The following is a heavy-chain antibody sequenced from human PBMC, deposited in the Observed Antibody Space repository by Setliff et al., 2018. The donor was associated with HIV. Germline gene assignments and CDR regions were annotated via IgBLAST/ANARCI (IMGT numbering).Heavy chain of an antibody. CDR2: IFHSGDT. D-gene: IGHD6-6*01. CDR1: GVSVGSGDYY. V-gene: IGHV4-31*03. J-gene: IGHJ4*02. CDR3: ATRPRIAARPFDY. Sequence: PSETLSLTCSVSGVSVGSGDYYWHWIRQHPEKALEWIGYIFHSGDTYYNPSLKSRISMSVDPSKNQFSLELTSLTAADTAVYYCATRPRIAARPFDYWGQGMLVTVS.